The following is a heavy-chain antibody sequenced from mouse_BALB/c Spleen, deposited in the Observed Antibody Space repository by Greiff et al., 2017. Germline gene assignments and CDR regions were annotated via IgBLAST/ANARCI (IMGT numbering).Heavy chain of an antibody. J-gene: IGHJ3*01. CDR2: SSKNANDYTT. D-gene: IGHD2-4*01. CDR3: AGDGDYAAWFAY. CDR1: GFTFSDFY. V-gene: IGHV7-1*02. Sequence: EVKLVESGAGLVQPGGSLRLSCATSGFTFSDFYMEWVRQPPGKRLEWIAASSKNANDYTTEYSASVKGPFIVSRDTSQSILYLQMNALSAEDTANYYCAGDGDYAAWFAYWGQGTLVTVSA.